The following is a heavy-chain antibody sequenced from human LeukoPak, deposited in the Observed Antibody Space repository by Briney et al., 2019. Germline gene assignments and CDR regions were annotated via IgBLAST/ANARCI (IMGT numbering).Heavy chain of an antibody. J-gene: IGHJ4*02. CDR1: GFTFSSYW. CDR2: IKQDGSEK. D-gene: IGHD5-12*01. CDR3: ARGGGKRGYSGYDGDY. V-gene: IGHV3-7*03. Sequence: GGSLRLSCAASGFTFSSYWMSWVRQAPGKGLEWVANIKQDGSEKYYVDSVKGRFTISRDNSKNTLYLQMNSLRAEDTAVYYCARGGGKRGYSGYDGDYWGQGTLVTVSS.